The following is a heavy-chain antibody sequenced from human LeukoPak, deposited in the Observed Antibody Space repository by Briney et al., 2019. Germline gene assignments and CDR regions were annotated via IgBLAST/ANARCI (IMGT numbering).Heavy chain of an antibody. Sequence: PGGSLRLSCAASGFTFNDYYMSWLRQAPGKGLEWVSYMSGSGGFTTFYADSVKGRFTISRDDAKNLLYLQMHNLRSGDTAVYFCARDTVYGNYYFDNWGQGILVTVSS. CDR2: MSGSGGFTT. CDR1: GFTFNDYY. CDR3: ARDTVYGNYYFDN. D-gene: IGHD4-11*01. J-gene: IGHJ4*02. V-gene: IGHV3-11*01.